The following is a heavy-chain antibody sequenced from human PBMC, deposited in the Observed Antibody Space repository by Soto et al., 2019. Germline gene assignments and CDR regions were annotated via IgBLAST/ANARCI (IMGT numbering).Heavy chain of an antibody. Sequence: EVQLLESGGGLVQPGGSLRLSCAASGFTFSNYAMSWVRQAPGKGLEWVSSIHGSGAGTYYADSVKGRFTVSRDNSEETLYLQMSSLRVDHTAVYYCAKDAVPRNGEWDWFEPWGQGTLVTVSS. V-gene: IGHV3-23*01. D-gene: IGHD3-10*01. CDR2: IHGSGAGT. CDR3: AKDAVPRNGEWDWFEP. CDR1: GFTFSNYA. J-gene: IGHJ5*02.